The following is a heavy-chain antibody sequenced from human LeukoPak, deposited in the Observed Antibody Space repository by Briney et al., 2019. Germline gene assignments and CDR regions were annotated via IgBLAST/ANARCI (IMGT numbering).Heavy chain of an antibody. D-gene: IGHD7-27*01. Sequence: LPGVSLRLSCVASGFTFGDVVMSWVRQAPGKGLEWVSAISYNGASTDYADSVKGRFAISRDNSKSTLYLQMNSLRAEDTAVYYCARRTGGTKDYWGQGTQVTVSS. CDR3: ARRTGGTKDY. CDR1: GFTFGDVV. V-gene: IGHV3-23*01. J-gene: IGHJ4*02. CDR2: ISYNGAST.